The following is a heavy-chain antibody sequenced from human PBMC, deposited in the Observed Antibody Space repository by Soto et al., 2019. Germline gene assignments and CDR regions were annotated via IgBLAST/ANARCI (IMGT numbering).Heavy chain of an antibody. CDR3: ARSIGVGTALDY. D-gene: IGHD2-21*01. V-gene: IGHV1-3*05. J-gene: IGHJ4*02. Sequence: QVQLVQSGAEEKKPGASVKVSCKASGYTFTRYAMHWVRQAPGQRLEWMGWINAGNGNTKYSKKLQGRVTITRDTSASTAYMELSSLRSEDTAVYYCARSIGVGTALDYWGQGTLVTVSS. CDR2: INAGNGNT. CDR1: GYTFTRYA.